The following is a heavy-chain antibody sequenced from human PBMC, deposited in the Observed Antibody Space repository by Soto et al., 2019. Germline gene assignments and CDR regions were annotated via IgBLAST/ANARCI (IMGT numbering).Heavy chain of an antibody. J-gene: IGHJ3*02. V-gene: IGHV3-23*01. CDR3: ARRAFGSSRAFDI. CDR1: GFAFSSYP. D-gene: IGHD6-6*01. CDR2: ISDSGGLT. Sequence: HPGGSLRLSCAASGFAFSSYPMSWVRQAPEKGLEWVSGISDSGGLTYNADSVKGRFTISRDNSRNTLYLQMNSLRAEDTAVYYCARRAFGSSRAFDIWGQGKVVTVSS.